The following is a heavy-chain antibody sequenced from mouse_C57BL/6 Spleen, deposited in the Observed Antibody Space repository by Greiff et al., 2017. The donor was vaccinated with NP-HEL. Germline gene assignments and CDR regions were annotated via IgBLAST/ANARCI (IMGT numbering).Heavy chain of an antibody. CDR2: IDPSDSYT. V-gene: IGHV1-50*01. J-gene: IGHJ4*01. CDR3: AREEAYYSILSAMDY. D-gene: IGHD2-5*01. Sequence: QVQLQQPGAELVKPGASVKLSCKASGYTFTSYWMQWVKQRPGQGLEWIGEIDPSDSYTNYNQKFKGKATLTVDTSSSTAYMQLSSLTSEDSAVYYCAREEAYYSILSAMDYWGQGTSVTVSS. CDR1: GYTFTSYW.